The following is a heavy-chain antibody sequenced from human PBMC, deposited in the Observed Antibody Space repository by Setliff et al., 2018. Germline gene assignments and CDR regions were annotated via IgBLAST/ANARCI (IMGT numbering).Heavy chain of an antibody. CDR1: GFTFSSYR. D-gene: IGHD2-15*01. Sequence: PEGSLRLSCAASGFTFSSYRMHWVRQAPGKGLEWVAVIWDDGGNKYHADSVKGRFTISRDNSKNTLYLQMNSLRPEDTAVYYCARTCSGSGCYAGLESWGQGTPVTVS. V-gene: IGHV3-33*08. CDR2: IWDDGGNK. J-gene: IGHJ4*02. CDR3: ARTCSGSGCYAGLES.